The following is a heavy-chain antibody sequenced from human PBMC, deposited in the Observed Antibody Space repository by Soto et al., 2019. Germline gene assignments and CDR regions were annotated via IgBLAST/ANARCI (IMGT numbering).Heavy chain of an antibody. CDR1: GGSISSSSFH. D-gene: IGHD6-13*01. Sequence: QLQLQESGPGLVKPSETLSLTCTVSGGSISSSSFHWGWIRQPPGKGLEWIGSIYYSGSTYYSPSLKSRFTIAVDTSKNQFSLKLSSVTAADTAVYYCARRERAAGTDWWFGPWGQGTLVTVSS. V-gene: IGHV4-39*01. J-gene: IGHJ5*02. CDR2: IYYSGST. CDR3: ARRERAAGTDWWFGP.